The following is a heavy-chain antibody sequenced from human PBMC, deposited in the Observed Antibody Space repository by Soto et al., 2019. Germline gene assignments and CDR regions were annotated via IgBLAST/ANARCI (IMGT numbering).Heavy chain of an antibody. V-gene: IGHV3-21*01. CDR1: GFTFSSYS. Sequence: QLVESGGGQVRPGGSLRLSCAASGFTFSSYSMNWVRQAPGKGLEWVSSISTTSSFIYYADSVRGRFTISRDNAKNSLFLQMNSLRGEDTALYYCARDYCSGTSCYSFHVWGQGTMVTVSS. J-gene: IGHJ3*01. CDR3: ARDYCSGTSCYSFHV. D-gene: IGHD2-2*01. CDR2: ISTTSSFI.